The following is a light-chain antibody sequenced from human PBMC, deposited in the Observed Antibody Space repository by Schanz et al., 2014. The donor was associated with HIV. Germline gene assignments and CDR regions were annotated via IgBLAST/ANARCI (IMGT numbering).Light chain of an antibody. CDR2: GAS. V-gene: IGKV3-20*01. CDR1: QSVSSN. Sequence: EIVLTQSPVILSLSPGERATLSCRASQSVSSNLAWYQQKPGQAPRLLISGASTRATGIPARFSGSGSGTDFTLTISRLEAEDFAVYYCQQYGSSLWTFGQGTKVEIK. J-gene: IGKJ1*01. CDR3: QQYGSSLWT.